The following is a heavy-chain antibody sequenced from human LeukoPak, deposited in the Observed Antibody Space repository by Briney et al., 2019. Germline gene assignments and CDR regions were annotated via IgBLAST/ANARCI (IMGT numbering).Heavy chain of an antibody. CDR2: IIPMCGTT. J-gene: IGHJ6*04. CDR3: AREASGTRGYYYYGLDV. V-gene: IGHV1-69*13. Sequence: ASVKVSCTASGGTLSSYAINWVRQAPGQGLEWMGLIIPMCGTTYYAQKFEGRVAISADESTGTAYLGVSSLRSDDTAVYYCAREASGTRGYYYYGLDVWGGGTTVIVSS. D-gene: IGHD6-13*01. CDR1: GGTLSSYA.